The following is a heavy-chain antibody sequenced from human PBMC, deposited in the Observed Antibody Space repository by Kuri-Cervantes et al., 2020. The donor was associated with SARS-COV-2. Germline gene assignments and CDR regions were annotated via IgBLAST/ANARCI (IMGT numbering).Heavy chain of an antibody. CDR3: AKGRELQAY. CDR1: GFTFSSYS. V-gene: IGHV3-21*04. J-gene: IGHJ4*02. CDR2: ISSSSSYI. Sequence: GESLKISCAASGFTFSSYSMNWVRQAPGKGLEWVSSISSSSSYIYYADSVKGRFTISRDNSKNTLYLQMNSLRAEDTAVYYCAKGRELQAYWGQGTLVTVSS. D-gene: IGHD1-26*01.